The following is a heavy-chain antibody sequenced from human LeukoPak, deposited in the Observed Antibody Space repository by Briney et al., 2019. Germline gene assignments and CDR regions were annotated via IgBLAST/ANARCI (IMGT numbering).Heavy chain of an antibody. D-gene: IGHD3-22*01. V-gene: IGHV4-59*12. Sequence: SETLSLTCTVSGGSISSYYWSWIRQPPGKGPEWVGSIHYSGSNYYNPALKSRVTITVDTSKNQFSLKLNPVTAADTAVYYCARGRDDSSGYYPFDYWGQGTLVTVSS. CDR2: IHYSGSN. CDR3: ARGRDDSSGYYPFDY. CDR1: GGSISSYY. J-gene: IGHJ4*02.